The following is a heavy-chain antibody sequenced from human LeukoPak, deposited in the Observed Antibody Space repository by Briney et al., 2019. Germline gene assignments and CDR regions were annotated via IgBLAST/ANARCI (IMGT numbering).Heavy chain of an antibody. D-gene: IGHD6-6*01. CDR3: ARDQAYSSSHDAFDI. Sequence: SETLSLTCTVSGGSISSSSYYWGWIRQPPGKGLEWIGSIYYSGSTYYNPSLKSRVTIPVDTSKNQFSLKLSSVTAADTAVYYCARDQAYSSSHDAFDIWGQGTMVTVSS. CDR2: IYYSGST. V-gene: IGHV4-39*07. J-gene: IGHJ3*02. CDR1: GGSISSSSYY.